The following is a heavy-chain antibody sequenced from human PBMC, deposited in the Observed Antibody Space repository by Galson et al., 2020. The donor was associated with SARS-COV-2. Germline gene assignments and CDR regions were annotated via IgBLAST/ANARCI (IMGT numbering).Heavy chain of an antibody. CDR2: INFGGNT. J-gene: IGHJ6*03. CDR3: SRGHRGVVPSPVLGLGPFYSYYYMDV. Sequence: SETLYLTCAAYGESFSSYSWTWIRQPPGKGLEWFGEINFGGNTNYSSPHRSRDSISNDSSKHQFSLNLKSVTAADTALYYCSRGHRGVVPSPVLGLGPFYSYYYMDVWDKGATVTVSS. D-gene: IGHD3-10*01. V-gene: IGHV4-34*01. CDR1: GESFSSYS.